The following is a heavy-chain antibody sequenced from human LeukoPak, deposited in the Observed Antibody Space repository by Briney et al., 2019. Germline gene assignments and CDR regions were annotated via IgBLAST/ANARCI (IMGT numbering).Heavy chain of an antibody. CDR3: ARDIVVVPAAYNWFDP. V-gene: IGHV1-69*05. CDR1: GGTFSSYA. D-gene: IGHD2-2*01. J-gene: IGHJ5*02. CDR2: IIPIFGTA. Sequence: GASVKVSCKXSGGTFSSYAISWVRQAPGQGLERMGRIIPIFGTANYSQKFQGRVTITTDESTSTAYMELSSLRSEDTAVYYCARDIVVVPAAYNWFDPWGQGTLVTVSS.